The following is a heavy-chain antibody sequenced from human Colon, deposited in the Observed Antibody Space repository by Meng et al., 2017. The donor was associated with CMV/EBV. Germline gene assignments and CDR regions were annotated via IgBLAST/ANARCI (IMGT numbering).Heavy chain of an antibody. J-gene: IGHJ6*02. CDR3: AKDALGDFWSGYYGRMDV. Sequence: GGSLRLSCAASGFTFDGYAMSWVRQAPGKGLEWVSVIYGSGRSSSSADSVKGRFSISRDNSKNTLYLQMSSLRAEDTAEYYCAKDALGDFWSGYYGRMDVWGQGTTVTVSS. V-gene: IGHV3-23*03. D-gene: IGHD3-3*01. CDR2: IYGSGRSS. CDR1: GFTFDGYA.